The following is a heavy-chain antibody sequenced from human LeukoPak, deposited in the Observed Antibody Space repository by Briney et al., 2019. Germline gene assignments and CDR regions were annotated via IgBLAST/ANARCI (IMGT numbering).Heavy chain of an antibody. Sequence: GGSLRLSCAAAGFTFSSYAMSWVRQAPGKGLEWGSAISGSGGSTYCADSVKGRFTISRDNSKNTLYLQMNSLRAEDTAVYYCAREHYDFWSGYPNYFDYWGQGTLVTVSS. V-gene: IGHV3-23*01. J-gene: IGHJ4*02. CDR3: AREHYDFWSGYPNYFDY. CDR1: GFTFSSYA. D-gene: IGHD3-3*01. CDR2: ISGSGGST.